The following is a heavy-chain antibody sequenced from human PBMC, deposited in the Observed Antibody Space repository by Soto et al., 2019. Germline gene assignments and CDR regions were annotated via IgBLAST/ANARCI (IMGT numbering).Heavy chain of an antibody. J-gene: IGHJ4*02. Sequence: LRLSCAVSGFTFSSYDMHWVRQVTGKGLEWVSAIGTAGDTYYPGSVKGRFTISRENAKNSLYLQMNSLRAGDTAVYYCARANAGLYYFDYWGQGTLVTVSS. D-gene: IGHD6-13*01. CDR1: GFTFSSYD. CDR3: ARANAGLYYFDY. CDR2: IGTAGDT. V-gene: IGHV3-13*01.